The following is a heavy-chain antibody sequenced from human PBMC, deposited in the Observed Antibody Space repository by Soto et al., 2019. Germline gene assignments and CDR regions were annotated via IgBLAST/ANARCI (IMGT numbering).Heavy chain of an antibody. CDR1: GDFTTTSY. CDR2: IYYTGST. Sequence: PSETLSLTCTVSGDFTTTSYWSWIRQPPGKGLEWIGYIYYTGSTKYNPSLKSRVTISVDTSKNQFSLKLTSVTAADTAVYYCARSVFPWGQGTLVTVSS. J-gene: IGHJ5*02. CDR3: ARSVFP. V-gene: IGHV4-59*12.